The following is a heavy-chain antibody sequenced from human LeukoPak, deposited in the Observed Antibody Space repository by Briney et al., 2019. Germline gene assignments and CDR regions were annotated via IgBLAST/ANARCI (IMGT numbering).Heavy chain of an antibody. V-gene: IGHV4-39*07. CDR1: GGSISSSSYY. Sequence: SETLSLTCTVSGGSISSSSYYWGWLRQPPGMGLEWIGSIYYSGSTYYNPSLKSRVTISVDTSKNQFSLKLSSVTAADTAVYYCAREPRYFDWLKYYFDYWGQGTLVTVSS. D-gene: IGHD3-9*01. CDR3: AREPRYFDWLKYYFDY. CDR2: IYYSGST. J-gene: IGHJ4*02.